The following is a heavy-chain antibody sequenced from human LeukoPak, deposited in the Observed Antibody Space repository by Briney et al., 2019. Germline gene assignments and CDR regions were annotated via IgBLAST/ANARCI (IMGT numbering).Heavy chain of an antibody. Sequence: PGGSLRLSCAASGFTVSSNYMSWVRQAPGMGLEWVSVLYIGGDSYYADSVQGRFTISRDNSKNTLYLQMDSLRAEDTAVYYCARGLMGARPFDYWGQGTLVTVSS. CDR1: GFTVSSNY. D-gene: IGHD1-26*01. CDR3: ARGLMGARPFDY. J-gene: IGHJ4*02. CDR2: LYIGGDS. V-gene: IGHV3-53*01.